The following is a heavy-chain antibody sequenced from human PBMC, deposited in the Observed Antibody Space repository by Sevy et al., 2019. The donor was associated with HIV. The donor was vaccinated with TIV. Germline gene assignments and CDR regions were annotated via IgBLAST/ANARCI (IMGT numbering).Heavy chain of an antibody. D-gene: IGHD2-2*01. J-gene: IGHJ4*02. Sequence: GGSLRLSCAASGFTFNNYVMNWVHQAPGKGLEWVSVISHGGGTTYYADSVKGRFIISRDDSKDTVYLEMNSLRAEDTAVYYCARRYLPSAPPALDYWGQGTLVTVSS. CDR2: ISHGGGTT. CDR3: ARRYLPSAPPALDY. V-gene: IGHV3-23*01. CDR1: GFTFNNYV.